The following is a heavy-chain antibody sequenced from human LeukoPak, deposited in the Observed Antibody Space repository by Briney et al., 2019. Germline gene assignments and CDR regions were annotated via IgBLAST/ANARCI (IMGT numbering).Heavy chain of an antibody. V-gene: IGHV4-59*01. CDR3: ARAYCDGGSCYYPDWFGP. Sequence: PSETLSLTCTVSGGSISSYFWSWIRQPPGKGLEWIGYIYYTASTNYNPSLRSRVTISVDTSKNQFSLKLSSVTAADTAVYYCARAYCDGGSCYYPDWFGPWGQGTLVTVSS. D-gene: IGHD2-15*01. CDR2: IYYTAST. CDR1: GGSISSYF. J-gene: IGHJ5*02.